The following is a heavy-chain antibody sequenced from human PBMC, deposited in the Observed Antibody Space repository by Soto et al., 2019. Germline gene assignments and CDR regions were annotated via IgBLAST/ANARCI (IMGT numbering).Heavy chain of an antibody. CDR3: ARDSSGSYSRSDAFDI. CDR1: GYTFTSYG. D-gene: IGHD1-26*01. J-gene: IGHJ3*02. Sequence: ASVKVSCKASGYTFTSYGISWVRQAPGQGLEWMGWISAYNGNTNYAQKLQGRVTMTTDTSTSTAYMELRSLRSDDTAVYYCARDSSGSYSRSDAFDIWGQGTMVTVSS. CDR2: ISAYNGNT. V-gene: IGHV1-18*01.